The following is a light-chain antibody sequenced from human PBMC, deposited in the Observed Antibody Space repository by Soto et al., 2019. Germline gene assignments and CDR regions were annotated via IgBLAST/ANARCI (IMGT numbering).Light chain of an antibody. CDR3: QSYDNNLSGSI. Sequence: QSVLTQPPSVFGAPGQRVTISCTESSSNIGARYDVHWYQQLPGTAPKLLIYGNDNRPSGVPDRFSGSKSGTSASLAITGLQAEDEADYYCQSYDNNLSGSIFGGGTKLTVL. CDR2: GND. CDR1: SSNIGARYD. J-gene: IGLJ2*01. V-gene: IGLV1-40*01.